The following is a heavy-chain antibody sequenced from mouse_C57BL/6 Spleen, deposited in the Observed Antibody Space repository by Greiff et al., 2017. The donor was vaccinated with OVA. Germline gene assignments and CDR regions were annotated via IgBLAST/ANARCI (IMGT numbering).Heavy chain of an antibody. Sequence: QVQLQQPGAELVRPGSSVKLSCKASGYTFTSYWMDWVKQRPGQGLEWIGNIYPSDSETHYNQKFKDKATLTVDKSSSTAYMQLSSLTSEDSAVYYCARWDYDYFDYWGQGTTLTVSS. V-gene: IGHV1-61*01. CDR1: GYTFTSYW. D-gene: IGHD2-4*01. CDR3: ARWDYDYFDY. J-gene: IGHJ2*01. CDR2: IYPSDSET.